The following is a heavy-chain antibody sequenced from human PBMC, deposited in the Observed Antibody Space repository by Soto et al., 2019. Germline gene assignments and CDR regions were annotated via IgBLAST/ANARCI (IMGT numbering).Heavy chain of an antibody. J-gene: IGHJ4*02. V-gene: IGHV3-11*01. CDR1: GFTFSDYY. CDR3: ARDWNSND. D-gene: IGHD1-7*01. CDR2: ITNSGTI. Sequence: GGSLRLSCAASGFTFSDYYMSWIRQAPGKGLGWVSYITNSGTIYYADSVKGRFTISRDNAKNLLFLQMNSLRAEDTALYYCARDWNSNDWGQGTLVTVSS.